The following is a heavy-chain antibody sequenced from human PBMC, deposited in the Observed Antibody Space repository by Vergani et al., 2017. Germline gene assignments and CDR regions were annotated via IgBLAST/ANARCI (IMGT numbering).Heavy chain of an antibody. CDR3: ARSRYDSSGFSTIFRY. V-gene: IGHV3-33*01. J-gene: IGHJ4*02. Sequence: QVQLVESGGGLVKPGGSLRLSCAASGFAFRTYGMHWVRQAPGKGLEWVAIIWYEGSNTYYADSVQGRFTVSRDNSRNTLFLQMNSLRVEDTAVYYCARSRYDSSGFSTIFRYWGQGTRVTVS. CDR1: GFAFRTYG. D-gene: IGHD3-22*01. CDR2: IWYEGSNT.